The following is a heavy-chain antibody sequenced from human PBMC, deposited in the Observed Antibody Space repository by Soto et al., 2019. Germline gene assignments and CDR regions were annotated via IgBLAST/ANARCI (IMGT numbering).Heavy chain of an antibody. V-gene: IGHV1-46*03. J-gene: IGHJ4*02. CDR3: DRDYHPSHAFDY. Sequence: ASVKVSCKASGYTFIAFLIHLVRQAPGQGLEWMGGIDPIGGMASHTQQKFQGRFTMTADTSTSKVYIDLNGLKSEDTAVYSCDRDYHPSHAFDYWGQGTLVTVSS. CDR2: IDPIGGMA. CDR1: GYTFIAFL.